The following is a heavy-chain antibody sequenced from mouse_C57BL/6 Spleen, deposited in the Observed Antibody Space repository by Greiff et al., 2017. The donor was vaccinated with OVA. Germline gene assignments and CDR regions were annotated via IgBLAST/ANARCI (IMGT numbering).Heavy chain of an antibody. D-gene: IGHD1-1*01. J-gene: IGHJ4*01. CDR1: GYTFTSYW. Sequence: QVQLQQPGAELVMPGASVKLSCKASGYTFTSYWMHWVKQRPGQGLEWIGEIDPSDSYTNYNQKFKGRSTLTVDKSSSTAYMQLSGLTSEDFAVYYCEKCSSSYCYAMDYWGQGTSVTVSS. CDR3: EKCSSSYCYAMDY. V-gene: IGHV1-69*01. CDR2: IDPSDSYT.